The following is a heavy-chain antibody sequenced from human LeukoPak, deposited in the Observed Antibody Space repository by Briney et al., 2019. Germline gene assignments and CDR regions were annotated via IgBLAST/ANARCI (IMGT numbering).Heavy chain of an antibody. CDR3: AKGGSTGLLWFGESRFDY. V-gene: IGHV3-23*01. CDR2: ICGRGGST. D-gene: IGHD3-10*01. J-gene: IGHJ4*02. CDR1: GFNLNSYA. Sequence: GSLRLPWSTPGFNLNSYAMSWVRQAPGEGLEWVSTICGRGGSTYYADSVKGRFTISRDNSKNTLYLQMNSLRAEDTAVYYCAKGGSTGLLWFGESRFDYWGQGTLVTVSS.